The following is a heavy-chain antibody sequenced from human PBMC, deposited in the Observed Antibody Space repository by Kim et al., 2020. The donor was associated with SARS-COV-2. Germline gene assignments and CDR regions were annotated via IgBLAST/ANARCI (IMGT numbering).Heavy chain of an antibody. J-gene: IGHJ5*02. CDR3: ARVRAVTTYLDP. D-gene: IGHD4-17*01. Sequence: YYSPPLRGRVTISGDTSKNQFSLKLSAVTAADTAVYYCARVRAVTTYLDPWGQGTLVTVSS. V-gene: IGHV4-31*02.